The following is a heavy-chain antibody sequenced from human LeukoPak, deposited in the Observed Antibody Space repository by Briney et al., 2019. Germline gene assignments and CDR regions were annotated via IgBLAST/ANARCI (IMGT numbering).Heavy chain of an antibody. D-gene: IGHD3-9*01. CDR3: ARETYYDILTGSEAFDI. CDR1: GYTFTSYG. CDR2: ISAYNGNT. Sequence: ASVKVSCKASGYTFTSYGISWVRQAPGQGLEWMGWISAYNGNTNYAQKLQGRVTMTTDISTSTAYMELRSLRSDDTAVYYCARETYYDILTGSEAFDIWGQGTMVTVSS. J-gene: IGHJ3*02. V-gene: IGHV1-18*01.